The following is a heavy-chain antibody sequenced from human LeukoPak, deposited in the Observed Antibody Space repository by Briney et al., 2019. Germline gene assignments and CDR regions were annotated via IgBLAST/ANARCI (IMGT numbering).Heavy chain of an antibody. J-gene: IGHJ4*02. CDR1: GLAFSAYK. CDR3: VVGGSPGY. D-gene: IGHD2-15*01. CDR2: ISTDGYTT. V-gene: IGHV3-74*01. Sequence: GGSLRPSCAASGLAFSAYKMHWVRQAPRKGLVWVSRISTDGYTTDYADFVQGRFTASRDNTKNTWSLEMNSLRAEDTAVYYCVVGGSPGYWGQGTLVTVSS.